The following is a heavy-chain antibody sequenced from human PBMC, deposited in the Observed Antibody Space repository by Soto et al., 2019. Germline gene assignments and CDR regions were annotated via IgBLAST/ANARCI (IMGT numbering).Heavy chain of an antibody. D-gene: IGHD3-10*01. V-gene: IGHV3-9*01. CDR3: AKDTGDGSGGFYGMDV. Sequence: GGSLRLSCAASGFTFDDYAMHWVRQAPGKGLEWVSGISWNSGSIGYADSVKGRFTISRDNAKNSLYLQMNSLRAEDTALYYCAKDTGDGSGGFYGMDVWGQGTTVTVSS. CDR1: GFTFDDYA. J-gene: IGHJ6*02. CDR2: ISWNSGSI.